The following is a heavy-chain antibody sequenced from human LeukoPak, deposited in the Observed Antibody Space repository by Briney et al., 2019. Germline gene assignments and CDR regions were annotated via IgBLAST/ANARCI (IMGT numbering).Heavy chain of an antibody. CDR3: ARDQSSVAGTTYNWFDP. Sequence: GGSLRLSCAASGFTFSSYSMNWIRQAPGKGLEWVSSISGSSSYIYYADSVKGRFTISRANAKNSLYLQMNSLRAEDTAVYYCARDQSSVAGTTYNWFDPWGRGTLVTVSS. V-gene: IGHV3-21*01. D-gene: IGHD6-19*01. CDR1: GFTFSSYS. CDR2: ISGSSSYI. J-gene: IGHJ5*02.